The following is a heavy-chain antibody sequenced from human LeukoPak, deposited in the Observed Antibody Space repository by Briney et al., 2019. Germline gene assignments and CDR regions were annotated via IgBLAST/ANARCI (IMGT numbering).Heavy chain of an antibody. CDR3: AKDGGQGADY. CDR1: GFAFSSYN. CDR2: ISGSGDNM. V-gene: IGHV3-23*01. J-gene: IGHJ4*02. Sequence: GGSLRLSCAASGFAFSSYNMTWVRQAPGKGLEWVSSISGSGDNMDYADSVKGRFTISRDNSKNTLYLQMNSLRAEDMAVYYCAKDGGQGADYWGQGTLVSVSS. D-gene: IGHD3-16*01.